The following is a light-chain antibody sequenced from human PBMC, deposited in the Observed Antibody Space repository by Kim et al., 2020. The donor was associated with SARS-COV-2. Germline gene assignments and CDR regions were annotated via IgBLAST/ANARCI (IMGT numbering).Light chain of an antibody. J-gene: IGLJ1*01. Sequence: QSALTQPASVSGSPGQSITISCTGTSSDVGGYDYVSWYQHHPGKAPKLMIYDVSKRPSGVSNRFSGSKSGNTASLTISGLQAEDEADYFCSSCTTSSTYVFGTGTEVTVL. CDR3: SSCTTSSTYV. V-gene: IGLV2-14*03. CDR1: SSDVGGYDY. CDR2: DVS.